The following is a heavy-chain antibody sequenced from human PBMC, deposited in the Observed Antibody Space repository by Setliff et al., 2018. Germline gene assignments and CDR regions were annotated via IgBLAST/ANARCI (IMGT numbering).Heavy chain of an antibody. D-gene: IGHD6-13*01. CDR3: ARDQGHGITASGPDY. CDR2: MNPNSGNT. Sequence: GASVKVSCKASGYTFTSYGISWVRQAPGQGLEWMGWMNPNSGNTGYAQKFQGRVTMTSDSSISTAYMELSGLRSDDTAMYFCARDQGHGITASGPDYWGQGTLVTVSS. CDR1: GYTFTSYG. V-gene: IGHV1-8*02. J-gene: IGHJ4*02.